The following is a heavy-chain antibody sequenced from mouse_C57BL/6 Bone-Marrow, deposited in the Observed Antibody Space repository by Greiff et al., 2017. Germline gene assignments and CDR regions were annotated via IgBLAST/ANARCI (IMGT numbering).Heavy chain of an antibody. CDR2: ISSGGSY. CDR3: ARRGITAYFDY. CDR1: GFTFSSYG. V-gene: IGHV5-6*01. Sequence: EVQLVESGGDLVKPGGSLKLSCAASGFTFSSYGMSWVRQTPDKRLEWVATISSGGSYNYPDSVKGRFTISRDNAKNTLYLQMSSLKSEDTAMYYCARRGITAYFDYWGQGTTLTVSS. J-gene: IGHJ2*01. D-gene: IGHD2-4*01.